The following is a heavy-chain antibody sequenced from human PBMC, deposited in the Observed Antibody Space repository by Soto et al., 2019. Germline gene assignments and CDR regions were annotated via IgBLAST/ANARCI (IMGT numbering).Heavy chain of an antibody. CDR2: ISYDGSNK. V-gene: IGHV3-30-3*01. D-gene: IGHD2-15*01. Sequence: GGSLRLSCAASGFTFSSYAMHWVRQAPGKGLEWVAVISYDGSNKYYADSVKGRFTISRDNSKNTLYLQMNSLRAEDTAVYYYATLGAPRDIWGQGTLVTVSS. CDR3: ATLGAPRDI. J-gene: IGHJ4*02. CDR1: GFTFSSYA.